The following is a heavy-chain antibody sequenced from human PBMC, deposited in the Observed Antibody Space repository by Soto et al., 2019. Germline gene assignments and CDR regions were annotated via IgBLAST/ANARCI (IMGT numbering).Heavy chain of an antibody. CDR2: ISYDGSNK. D-gene: IGHD6-13*01. CDR1: GFTFSSYG. V-gene: IGHV3-30*18. J-gene: IGHJ4*02. Sequence: GGSLRLSCAASGFTFSSYGMHWVRQAPGKGLEWVAVISYDGSNKYYADSVKGRFTISRDNSKNTLYLQMNSLRAEDTAVYYCAKQQGIAAAGTADYWGQGTLVTVSS. CDR3: AKQQGIAAAGTADY.